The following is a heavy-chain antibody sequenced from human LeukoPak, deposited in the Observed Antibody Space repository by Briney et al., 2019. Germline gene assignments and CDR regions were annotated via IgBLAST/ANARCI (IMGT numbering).Heavy chain of an antibody. V-gene: IGHV4-34*01. CDR1: GGSFSGYY. D-gene: IGHD4-17*01. J-gene: IGHJ5*02. CDR2: INHSGST. Sequence: SETLSLTFAVYGGSFSGYYWSWIRQPPGKGLEWIGEINHSGSTNYNPSLKSRVTISVDTSKNQFSLKLSSVTAADTAVYYCARVGTTVTASNWFDPWGQGTLVTVSS. CDR3: ARVGTTVTASNWFDP.